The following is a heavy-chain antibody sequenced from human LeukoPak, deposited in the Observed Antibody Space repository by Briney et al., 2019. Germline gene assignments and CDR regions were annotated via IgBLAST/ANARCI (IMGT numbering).Heavy chain of an antibody. V-gene: IGHV1-69*04. CDR3: ARAYGSGSYYKQNYFFDY. CDR1: GSTFSNYA. J-gene: IGHJ4*02. Sequence: ASVKVSCKPSGSTFSNYAINWARQAPGQGLEWMGRIIPILGIGNYAQKFQGRVTITADKSTSTAYMELSSLRSEDTAVYYCARAYGSGSYYKQNYFFDYWGQGTLVTVSS. D-gene: IGHD3-10*01. CDR2: IIPILGIG.